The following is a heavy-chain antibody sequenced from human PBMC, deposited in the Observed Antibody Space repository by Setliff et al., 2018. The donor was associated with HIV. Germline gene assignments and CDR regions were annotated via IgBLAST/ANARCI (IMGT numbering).Heavy chain of an antibody. CDR1: GFIFTNAW. CDR2: IKSKSDGGTT. CDR3: VGHYYDPLTGYYVWFFDV. V-gene: IGHV3-15*05. D-gene: IGHD3-9*01. Sequence: PGGSLRLSCETSGFIFTNAWMSWVRQSPRKGLEWLARIKSKSDGGTTSYAAPVKDRFTISRDDSRSTLYLQMNSMKSDDTATYYCVGHYYDPLTGYYVWFFDVWGRGTLVT. J-gene: IGHJ2*01.